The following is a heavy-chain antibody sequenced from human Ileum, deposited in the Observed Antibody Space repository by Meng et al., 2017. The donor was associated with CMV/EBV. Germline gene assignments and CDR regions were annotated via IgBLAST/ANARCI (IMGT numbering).Heavy chain of an antibody. D-gene: IGHD2-8*01. V-gene: IGHV1-18*01. CDR3: ARAHIVLMVAYGMDV. J-gene: IGHJ6*02. CDR1: GYTFTSNG. Sequence: ASAQISSKASGYTFTSNGISWVRQAPGNGLEWMGWISAYNDNTNNAQKLQGRGTMTTDTSTSTAYMELRRLRSDDADVDYCARAHIVLMVAYGMDVWGQGTTVTVSS. CDR2: ISAYNDNT.